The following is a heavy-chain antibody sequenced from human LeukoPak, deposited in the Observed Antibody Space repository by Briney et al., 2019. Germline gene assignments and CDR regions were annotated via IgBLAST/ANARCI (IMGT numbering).Heavy chain of an antibody. Sequence: SETLSLTCTVSGGSISSYYWSWIRQPPGKGLEWIGYIYYSGSTNYNPSLKSRVTISVDTSKNQFSLKLSSVTAADTAVYYCARTDYGGPFDYWGQGTPVTVSS. D-gene: IGHD4-23*01. CDR3: ARTDYGGPFDY. J-gene: IGHJ4*02. CDR1: GGSISSYY. CDR2: IYYSGST. V-gene: IGHV4-59*01.